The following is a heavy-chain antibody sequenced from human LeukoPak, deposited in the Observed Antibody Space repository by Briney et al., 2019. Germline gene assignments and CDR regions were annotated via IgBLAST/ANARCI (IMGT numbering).Heavy chain of an antibody. CDR2: ISYDGSNK. V-gene: IGHV3-30-3*01. J-gene: IGHJ3*02. CDR3: ARGGFDI. CDR1: GFTFSSYA. Sequence: GGSLRLSCAASGFTFSSYAMHWVRQAPGKGLEWVAVISYDGSNKYYADSVKGRFTISRDNSKNTLYLQMNSLRAEDTAVYCCARGGFDIWGQGTMVTVSS.